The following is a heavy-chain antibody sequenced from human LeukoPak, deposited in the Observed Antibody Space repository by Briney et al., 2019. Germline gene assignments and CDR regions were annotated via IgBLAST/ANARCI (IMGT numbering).Heavy chain of an antibody. CDR2: ISYDGSNK. D-gene: IGHD3-3*01. CDR3: AKEPEPVIFGVVSY. CDR1: GFTFSSYG. Sequence: GRSLRLSCAASGFTFSSYGMHWVRQAPGKGLEWVAVISYDGSNKYYADSVKGRFTISRDNSKNTLYLQMNSLRAEDTAVYYCAKEPEPVIFGVVSYWGQGTLVTVSS. V-gene: IGHV3-30*18. J-gene: IGHJ4*02.